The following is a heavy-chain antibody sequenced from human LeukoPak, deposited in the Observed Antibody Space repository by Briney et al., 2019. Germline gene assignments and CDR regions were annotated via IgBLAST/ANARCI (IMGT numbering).Heavy chain of an antibody. CDR2: IKHDGSEK. V-gene: IGHV3-7*04. Sequence: GGPLRLSCAASGFTFSSYWMSWVRQAPGKGLEWVANIKHDGSEKYYVDSLKGRFTISRDNAKNSLYLQMNSLRAEDTAVYYCARDTPYYYDKGDSSNAFDIWGQGTMVTVSS. D-gene: IGHD3-22*01. CDR1: GFTFSSYW. CDR3: ARDTPYYYDKGDSSNAFDI. J-gene: IGHJ3*02.